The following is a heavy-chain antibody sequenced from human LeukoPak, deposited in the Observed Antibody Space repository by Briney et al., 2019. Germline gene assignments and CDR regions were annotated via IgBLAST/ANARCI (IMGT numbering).Heavy chain of an antibody. CDR3: ASRYYCSSTSCYEGAPYYYYGMDV. D-gene: IGHD2-2*01. Sequence: SVKVSCKASGGTFISYAISWVGQAPGQGLEWMGGIIPIFGTANYAQKFQGRVTITADESTSTAYMEPSSLRSEDTAVYYCASRYYCSSTSCYEGAPYYYYGMDVWGKGTTITVSS. CDR1: GGTFISYA. V-gene: IGHV1-69*13. J-gene: IGHJ6*04. CDR2: IIPIFGTA.